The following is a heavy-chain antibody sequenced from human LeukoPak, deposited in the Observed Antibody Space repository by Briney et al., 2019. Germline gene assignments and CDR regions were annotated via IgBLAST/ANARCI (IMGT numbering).Heavy chain of an antibody. CDR1: GYTFSSHG. J-gene: IGHJ4*02. D-gene: IGHD5-24*01. Sequence: GGSLRLSCVASGYTFSSHGMNWVRQAPGKGLEWVSGIIPSGHTTYYADSVRGRFTISRDNSRNTVYLQMNSLRAEDTAVYYCAKDDRWLQFCCWGQGTLVTVSS. CDR2: IIPSGHTT. CDR3: AKDDRWLQFCC. V-gene: IGHV3-23*01.